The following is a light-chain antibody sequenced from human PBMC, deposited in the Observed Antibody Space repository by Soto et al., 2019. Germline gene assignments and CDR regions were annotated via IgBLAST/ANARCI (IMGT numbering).Light chain of an antibody. CDR3: RQSATSPRT. V-gene: IGKV3-20*01. J-gene: IGKJ1*01. Sequence: ESVLTQSPGTLSLSPGERATLSCRASQTVGNNYLDWYQQKPGQAPRLLIYGASSSATVIPDRFSGSGSGTDFTLTISRLEPEDFAVYYCRQSATSPRTFGQGTKVEIK. CDR1: QTVGNNY. CDR2: GAS.